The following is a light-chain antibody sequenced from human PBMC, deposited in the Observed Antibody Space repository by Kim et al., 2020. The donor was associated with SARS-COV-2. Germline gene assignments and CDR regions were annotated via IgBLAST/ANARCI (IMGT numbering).Light chain of an antibody. V-gene: IGLV3-1*01. CDR2: QDI. CDR3: QAWDSSTHNYV. J-gene: IGLJ1*01. Sequence: SYELTQPPSVSVSPGQTASITCSGYKLGDKYVSWYQQKPGQSPVGVIYQDIQRPSGLPERFSGSNSGNTATLTISGTQAMDEADYYCQAWDSSTHNYVFGAGTKVTVL. CDR1: KLGDKY.